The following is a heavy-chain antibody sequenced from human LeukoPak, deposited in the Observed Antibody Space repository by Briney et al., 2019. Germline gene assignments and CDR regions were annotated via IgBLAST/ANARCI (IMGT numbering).Heavy chain of an antibody. V-gene: IGHV4-34*01. CDR1: GGSFSGYY. CDR3: ARRGIQLWFGLHRRDWFDP. J-gene: IGHJ5*02. Sequence: SETLSLTCAVYGGSFSGYYWSWIRQSPGKGLEWIGEINHSGSTNYNPSLKSRVTISVDTSKDQFSLKLSSVTAADTAVYYCARRGIQLWFGLHRRDWFDPWGQGTLVTVSS. D-gene: IGHD5-18*01. CDR2: INHSGST.